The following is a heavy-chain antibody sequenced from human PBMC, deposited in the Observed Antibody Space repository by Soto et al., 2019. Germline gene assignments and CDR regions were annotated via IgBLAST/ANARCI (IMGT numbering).Heavy chain of an antibody. V-gene: IGHV6-1*01. CDR2: AYYRSKGNY. CDR3: ARGLNRNWLDP. Sequence: SQPLSLTCVISGDNVSTTNTAWKWIRQSPSRGLEWLGRAYYRSKGNYDYAESVKSRMSISPDTSKNQFSLQLNSVTPEDTAVYYCARGLNRNWLDPWGQGTLVTVSS. J-gene: IGHJ5*02. CDR1: GDNVSTTNTA.